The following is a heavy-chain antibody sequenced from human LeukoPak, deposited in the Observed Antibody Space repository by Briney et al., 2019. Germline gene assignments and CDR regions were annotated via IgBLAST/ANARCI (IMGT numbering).Heavy chain of an antibody. J-gene: IGHJ1*01. D-gene: IGHD5-18*01. CDR1: GGSISNYY. V-gene: IGHV4-59*01. CDR2: IYYSGTT. Sequence: SETLSLTCTVSGGSISNYYWNWIRQPPGKGLEWIGYIYYSGTTNYNPSLKSRVSMSVDTSKNQFSLKLSSVTAADTAVYYCARGERGYRYGFEYFQRWGQGTLVTVSS. CDR3: ARGERGYRYGFEYFQR.